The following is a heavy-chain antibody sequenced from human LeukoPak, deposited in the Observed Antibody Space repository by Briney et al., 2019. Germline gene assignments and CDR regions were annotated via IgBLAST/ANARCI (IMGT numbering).Heavy chain of an antibody. V-gene: IGHV3-23*01. CDR1: GFTFRSYT. CDR2: ITTSDGNT. Sequence: GGTLRLSCAASGFTFRSYTMSWVRQAPGKGLEWVSTITTSDGNTYYADSVKGRFTVSRDNSKNTLFLQMNSLRAEDTAVYYCAKDGGLWVSAHWGDSWGRGTLVTVSS. J-gene: IGHJ4*02. CDR3: AKDGGLWVSAHWGDS. D-gene: IGHD7-27*01.